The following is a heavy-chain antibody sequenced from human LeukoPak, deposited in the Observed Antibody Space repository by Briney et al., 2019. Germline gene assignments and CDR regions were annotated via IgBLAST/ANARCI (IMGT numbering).Heavy chain of an antibody. D-gene: IGHD6-6*01. CDR1: GGSFSGYY. J-gene: IGHJ4*02. CDR3: ARRGIAARGYYFDY. Sequence: SETLSLTCAVYGGSFSGYYWSWIRQPPGKGLEWIGEINHSGSTNYNPSLKSRVTISVVTSKNQFSLKLSSVTAANTAVYYCARRGIAARGYYFDYWGQGTLVTVSS. CDR2: INHSGST. V-gene: IGHV4-34*01.